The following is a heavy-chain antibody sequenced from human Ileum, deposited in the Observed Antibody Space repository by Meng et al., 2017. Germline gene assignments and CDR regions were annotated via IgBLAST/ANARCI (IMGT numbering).Heavy chain of an antibody. CDR3: ARDHMGSLDY. CDR2: AST. D-gene: IGHD1-26*01. J-gene: IGHJ4*02. Sequence: QRQESGPGLVRPSETLSPICTVSGGSVSRAGYQWGWIRQPPGKGLEWIGYASTNYNPSLKSRVTISLDTSRNQFSLSLSSVTAADTAVYYCARDHMGSLDYWGQGILVTVSS. V-gene: IGHV4-61*08. CDR1: GGSVSRAGYQ.